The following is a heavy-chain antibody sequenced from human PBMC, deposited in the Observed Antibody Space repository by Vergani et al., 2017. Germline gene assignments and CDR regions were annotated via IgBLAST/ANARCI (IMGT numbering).Heavy chain of an antibody. V-gene: IGHV1-18*01. J-gene: IGHJ6*02. CDR3: ASDFSGWCWFDYYGVDG. Sequence: QVQLVQSGAEVKKPGASVKVSCKASGYTFTSYGISWVRQAPGQGLEWMGWISAYNGNTNYAQKLQGRVTMTTDTSTSTAYMELRSLRSDDTAVYYCASDFSGWCWFDYYGVDGWHRGTTVAVS. CDR1: GYTFTSYG. CDR2: ISAYNGNT. D-gene: IGHD6-19*01.